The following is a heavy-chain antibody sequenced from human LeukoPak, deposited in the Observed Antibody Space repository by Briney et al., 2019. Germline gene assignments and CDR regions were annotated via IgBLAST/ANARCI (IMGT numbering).Heavy chain of an antibody. CDR3: ARCHIVVVVADYYYGMDV. V-gene: IGHV1-18*01. CDR2: ISAYNGNT. J-gene: IGHJ6*02. CDR1: GYTFTSYG. Sequence: APVKVSCKASGYTFTSYGISWVRQAPGQGLEWMGWISAYNGNTNYAQKLQGRVTMTTDTSTSTAYMELRSLRSDDTAVYYCARCHIVVVVADYYYGMDVWGQGTTVTVSS. D-gene: IGHD2-15*01.